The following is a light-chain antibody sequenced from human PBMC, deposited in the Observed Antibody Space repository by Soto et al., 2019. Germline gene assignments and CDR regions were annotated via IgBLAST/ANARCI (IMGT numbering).Light chain of an antibody. CDR1: SSDVGAYNY. CDR2: GVS. J-gene: IGLJ1*01. V-gene: IGLV2-14*01. CDR3: TSYTAISTYV. Sequence: QSALTQPASVSGSPGQSIAISCTGTSSDVGAYNYVSWYQQHPDKAPKLVIYGVSNRPSGVSDRFSGSKSGNTASLTISGLQAEDEAGYYCTSYTAISTYVFGTGTKVTVL.